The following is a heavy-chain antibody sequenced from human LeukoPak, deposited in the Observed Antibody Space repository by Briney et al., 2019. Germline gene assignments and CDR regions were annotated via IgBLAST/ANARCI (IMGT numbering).Heavy chain of an antibody. D-gene: IGHD3-10*01. Sequence: PSETLSLTCAVYGGSFSGYYWSWIRQPPGKGLEWIGEINHSGSTNYNPSLKSRVTISVDTSKNQFSLKLSSVTAEDTAVYYCARGITMVRGDRYYFDYWGQGTLVTVSS. V-gene: IGHV4-34*01. J-gene: IGHJ4*02. CDR2: INHSGST. CDR3: ARGITMVRGDRYYFDY. CDR1: GGSFSGYY.